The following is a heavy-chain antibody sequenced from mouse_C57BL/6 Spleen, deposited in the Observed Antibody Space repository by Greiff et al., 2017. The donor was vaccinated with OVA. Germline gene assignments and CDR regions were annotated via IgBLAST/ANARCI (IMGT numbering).Heavy chain of an antibody. Sequence: VHLVESGPGLVQPSQSLSITCTVSGFSLTSYGVHWVRQSPGKGLEWLGVIWRGGSTDYNAAFMSRLSITKDNSKSQVFFKMNSLQADDTAIYYCAKREGLGAWFAYWGQGTLVTVSA. CDR2: IWRGGST. V-gene: IGHV2-5*01. CDR3: AKREGLGAWFAY. D-gene: IGHD2-4*01. CDR1: GFSLTSYG. J-gene: IGHJ3*01.